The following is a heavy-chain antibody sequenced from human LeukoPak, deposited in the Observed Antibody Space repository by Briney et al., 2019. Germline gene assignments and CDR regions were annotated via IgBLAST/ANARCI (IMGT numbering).Heavy chain of an antibody. V-gene: IGHV1-69*05. D-gene: IGHD2-21*02. CDR3: AGAVNAYCGGDCYPGVFDY. CDR2: IILIFGTA. CDR1: GYTFTSYG. Sequence: SVKVSCKASGYTFTSYGISWVRQAPGQGLEWMGGIILIFGTANYAQKFQGRVTITTDESTSTAYMELSSLRSEDTAVYYCAGAVNAYCGGDCYPGVFDYWGQGTLVTVSS. J-gene: IGHJ4*02.